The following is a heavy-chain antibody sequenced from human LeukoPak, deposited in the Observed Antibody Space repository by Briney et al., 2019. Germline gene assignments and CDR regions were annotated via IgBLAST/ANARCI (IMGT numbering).Heavy chain of an antibody. V-gene: IGHV4-59*01. CDR2: IYYSGST. D-gene: IGHD5-24*01. CDR3: ARAGPPMDYYYYYGMDV. Sequence: PSETLSLTCTAFGGSIGSYYWSWIRQPPGEGLEWIGYIYYSGSTNYNPSLKSRVTISVDTSKNQFSLKLCSVTAADTAVYYCARAGPPMDYYYYYGMDVWGQGTTVTVSS. J-gene: IGHJ6*02. CDR1: GGSIGSYY.